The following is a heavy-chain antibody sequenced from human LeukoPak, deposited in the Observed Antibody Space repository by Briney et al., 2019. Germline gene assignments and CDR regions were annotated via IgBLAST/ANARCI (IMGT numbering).Heavy chain of an antibody. Sequence: GTSVKVSCKASGYAFTAYFMHWVRQAPGQGLEWMGWINPSSGGTMYAQSFQGRVTMTRDTSISTAYMELSSLTFDDTAVYYCARAGGIDYWGQGTLVTVSS. CDR2: INPSSGGT. CDR3: ARAGGIDY. V-gene: IGHV1-2*02. CDR1: GYAFTAYF. D-gene: IGHD3-10*01. J-gene: IGHJ4*02.